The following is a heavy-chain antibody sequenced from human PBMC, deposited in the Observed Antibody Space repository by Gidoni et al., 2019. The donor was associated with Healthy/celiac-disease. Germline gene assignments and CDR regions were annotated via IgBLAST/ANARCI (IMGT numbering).Heavy chain of an antibody. D-gene: IGHD6-19*01. CDR1: GFPFSSYA. Sequence: EVQLLESGGGLVQPGGSLRLACGPSGFPFSSYAMSWVRQAPGKGLEWVSAISGSGGSTYYADSVKGRFTISRDNSKNTLYLQMNSLRAEDTAVYYCAKGVSYGWYSNYYFDYWGQGTLVTVSS. V-gene: IGHV3-23*01. CDR2: ISGSGGST. CDR3: AKGVSYGWYSNYYFDY. J-gene: IGHJ4*02.